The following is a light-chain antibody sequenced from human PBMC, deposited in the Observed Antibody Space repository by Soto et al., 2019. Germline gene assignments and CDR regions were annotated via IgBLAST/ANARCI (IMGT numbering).Light chain of an antibody. Sequence: DIQMTQSPASLAASVGDRVTITCRASQSILTYLNWWQQKPGQAPKLPVYGASHLSSGVPSRVSGSCSGLHFTLTVTTLNPDDFATYYGQQSFTLPPTFGGGTKVDTK. CDR3: QQSFTLPPT. J-gene: IGKJ4*01. V-gene: IGKV1-39*01. CDR1: QSILTY. CDR2: GAS.